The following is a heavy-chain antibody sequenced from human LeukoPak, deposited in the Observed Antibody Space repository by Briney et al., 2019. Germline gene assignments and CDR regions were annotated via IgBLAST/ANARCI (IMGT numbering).Heavy chain of an antibody. V-gene: IGHV3-49*03. CDR3: TRELREPNWGFGELTPPRWYYYYMDV. Sequence: PGGSLRLSCTASGFTFGDYAMSWFRQAPGKGLEWVGFIRSKAYGGTTEYAASVKGRFTISRDDSKSIAYLQMNSLKTEDTAVYYCTRELREPNWGFGELTPPRWYYYYMDVWGKGTTVTVSS. CDR2: IRSKAYGGTT. J-gene: IGHJ6*03. D-gene: IGHD3-10*01. CDR1: GFTFGDYA.